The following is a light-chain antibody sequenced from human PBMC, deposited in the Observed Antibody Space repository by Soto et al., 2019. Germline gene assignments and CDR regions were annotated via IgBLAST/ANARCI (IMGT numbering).Light chain of an antibody. CDR2: AAS. V-gene: IGKV1-12*01. CDR3: QQSNGFPRT. J-gene: IGKJ1*01. CDR1: PGIGTY. Sequence: DIQMTQSPSSLSASVGDSVTITCRASPGIGTYLTWYQKKPGKAPKLLIYAASSLGRGVPSRFSGSGCGAAFTLTINRLQDEDVATYCRQQSNGFPRTFGPGTKVEI.